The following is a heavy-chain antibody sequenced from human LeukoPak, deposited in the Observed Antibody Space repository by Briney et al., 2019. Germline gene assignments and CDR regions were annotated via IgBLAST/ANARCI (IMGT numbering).Heavy chain of an antibody. J-gene: IGHJ5*02. Sequence: PGGSLRLSCAASGFTFSSYAMSWVRQAPGKGLEWVSAISGSGGSTYYADSVKGRFTTSRDNSKNTLYLQMNSLRAEDTAVYYCAKGVIPAAFLNWFDPWGQGTLVTVSS. CDR1: GFTFSSYA. CDR2: ISGSGGST. D-gene: IGHD2-2*01. V-gene: IGHV3-23*01. CDR3: AKGVIPAAFLNWFDP.